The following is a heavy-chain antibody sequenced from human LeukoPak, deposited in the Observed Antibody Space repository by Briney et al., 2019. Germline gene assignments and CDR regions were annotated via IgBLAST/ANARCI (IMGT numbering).Heavy chain of an antibody. V-gene: IGHV3-23*01. CDR3: AKDGLYYDGSEHVYYFDS. CDR2: IIYSGGAT. Sequence: GGSLRLSCAASGFTFSSYAMSWVRQAPGTGLEFVASIIYSGGATYYADSVKGRFTISRDNSKNTLYLQMNSLRAEDTALYYCAKDGLYYDGSEHVYYFDSWGQGTLVTVSS. D-gene: IGHD3-22*01. J-gene: IGHJ4*02. CDR1: GFTFSSYA.